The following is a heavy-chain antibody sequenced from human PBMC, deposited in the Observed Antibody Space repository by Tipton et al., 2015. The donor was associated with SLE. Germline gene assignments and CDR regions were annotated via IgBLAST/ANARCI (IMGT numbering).Heavy chain of an antibody. V-gene: IGHV3-21*03. CDR2: ISSSSSYI. D-gene: IGHD5-24*01. CDR3: ARGGRWLQRDWYFDL. Sequence: SLRLSCAASGFTFSSYSMNWVRQAPGKGLECVSSISSSSSYIYYADSVKGRFTISRDNAKNSLYLQMNSLRAEDTAVYYCARGGRWLQRDWYFDLWGRGTQVTVSS. CDR1: GFTFSSYS. J-gene: IGHJ2*01.